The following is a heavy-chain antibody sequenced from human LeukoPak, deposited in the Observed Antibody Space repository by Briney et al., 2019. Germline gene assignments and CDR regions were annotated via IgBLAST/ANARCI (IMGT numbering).Heavy chain of an antibody. J-gene: IGHJ4*02. CDR3: ARASYGGSPFDY. CDR2: IYHSGGT. V-gene: IGHV4-38-2*01. Sequence: SETLSLTCAVSGYSISSGYYWGWIRQPPGKGLEWIGSIYHSGGTYYNPSLKSRVTISVDTSKNQFSLKLSSVTAADTAVYYCARASYGGSPFDYWGQGTLVTVSS. CDR1: GYSISSGYY. D-gene: IGHD5-12*01.